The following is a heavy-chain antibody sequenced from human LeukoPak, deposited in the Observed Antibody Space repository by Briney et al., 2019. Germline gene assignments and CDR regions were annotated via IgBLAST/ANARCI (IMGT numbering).Heavy chain of an antibody. D-gene: IGHD1-26*01. V-gene: IGHV4-30-4*08. J-gene: IGHJ4*02. CDR2: IYYSGST. Sequence: SQTLSLTCTVSGGSFSSGDYYWAWIRQPPGKGLEWIGYIYYSGSTYYNPSLKSRVTISVDTSKNQFSLRLTSVTAADTPVYYCAREWEPGYYFDYWHQGTLVSVSS. CDR3: AREWEPGYYFDY. CDR1: GGSFSSGDYY.